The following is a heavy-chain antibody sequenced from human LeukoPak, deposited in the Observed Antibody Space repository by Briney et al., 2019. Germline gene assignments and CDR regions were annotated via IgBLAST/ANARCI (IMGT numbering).Heavy chain of an antibody. CDR3: AKGVVGATLDFDY. Sequence: GSLRLSCAASGFTFSNYAMSWVRQAPGKGLECVSAISDSGDKTDYADSVRGRFTIYRDNSKDTLYLQMNSLRAEDTAVYYCAKGVVGATLDFDYWGQGTLVTVSS. V-gene: IGHV3-23*01. CDR1: GFTFSNYA. J-gene: IGHJ4*02. CDR2: ISDSGDKT. D-gene: IGHD1-26*01.